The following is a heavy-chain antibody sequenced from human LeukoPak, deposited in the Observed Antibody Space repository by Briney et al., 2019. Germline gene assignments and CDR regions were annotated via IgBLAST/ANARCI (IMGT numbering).Heavy chain of an antibody. CDR1: GGSTSSGDYY. J-gene: IGHJ3*02. Sequence: SETLSLTCTVSGGSTSSGDYYWCWIRQTPGKGLEWIGYISHIGSTYYNPSLKGRVAMSIDTSKNQFSLKLSSVTAADTAVYYCARRQGFAFDIWGQGTMVTVSS. CDR3: ARRQGFAFDI. V-gene: IGHV4-30-4*01. CDR2: ISHIGST.